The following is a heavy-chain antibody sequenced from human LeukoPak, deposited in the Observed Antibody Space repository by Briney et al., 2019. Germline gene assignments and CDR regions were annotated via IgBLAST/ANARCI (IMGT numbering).Heavy chain of an antibody. CDR3: ARYSSGWYFDL. V-gene: IGHV1-2*02. CDR1: GYTFTGYY. D-gene: IGHD6-19*01. CDR2: INPNSGGT. J-gene: IGHJ2*01. Sequence: GASVKVSRKTSGYTFTGYYMHWVRQAPGQGLEWMGWINPNSGGTNYAQKFQGRVTMTRDTSISTAYMELTRLRSDDTAGYYCARYSSGWYFDLWGRGTLVTVSS.